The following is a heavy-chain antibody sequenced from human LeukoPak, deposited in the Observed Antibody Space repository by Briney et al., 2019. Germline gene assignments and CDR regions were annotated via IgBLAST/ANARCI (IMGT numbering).Heavy chain of an antibody. V-gene: IGHV3-53*01. D-gene: IGHD1-26*01. CDR2: IYSGGST. Sequence: GGSLRLSCAASGFTVSSNYMSWVRQAPGKGLEWVSVIYSGGSTYYADSVKGRFTISRDNSKNTLYLQMNSLRAEDTAVYYCARDHIVGATIRNYYYYYGMDVWGQGTTVTVS. CDR1: GFTVSSNY. J-gene: IGHJ6*02. CDR3: ARDHIVGATIRNYYYYYGMDV.